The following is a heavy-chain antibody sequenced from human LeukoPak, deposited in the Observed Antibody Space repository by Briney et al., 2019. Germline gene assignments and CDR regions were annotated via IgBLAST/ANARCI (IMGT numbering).Heavy chain of an antibody. D-gene: IGHD4-17*01. J-gene: IGHJ4*02. V-gene: IGHV4-39*01. CDR1: GGSISSSSYY. CDR3: ARHANVMTTVTYFDY. CDR2: IYYSGST. Sequence: SETLSLTCTVSGGSISSSSYYWGWIRQPPGKGLEWIGSIYYSGSTYYNPSLKSRVTTSVDTSKNQFSLKLSSVTAADTAVYYCARHANVMTTVTYFDYWGQGTLVTVSS.